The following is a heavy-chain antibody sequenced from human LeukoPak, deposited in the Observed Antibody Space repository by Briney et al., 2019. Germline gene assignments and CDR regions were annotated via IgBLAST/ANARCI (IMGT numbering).Heavy chain of an antibody. CDR2: INHSGST. D-gene: IGHD6-13*01. CDR1: GGSFSGHY. V-gene: IGHV4-34*01. J-gene: IGHJ6*03. CDR3: ARGQVKQQLLPRTGSRYYYYTDV. Sequence: KPSETLSLTCSVYGGSFSGHYWSWIRQPPGKGLEWIGEINHSGSTNYNPSLKSRVTISVDTSKNQFSLKLSSVTAADTAVYYCARGQVKQQLLPRTGSRYYYYTDVWGKGTTVTVSS.